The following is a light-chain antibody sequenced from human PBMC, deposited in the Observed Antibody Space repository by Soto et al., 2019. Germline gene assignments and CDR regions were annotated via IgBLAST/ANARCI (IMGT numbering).Light chain of an antibody. CDR3: CSYAGSSTFVV. Sequence: QSALTQPASVSGSPGQSITISCTGTSSDVGSYNLVSWYQQHPGKAPKLMIYEGSKRPSGVSNRFSGSKSGNTASLTISGLHAEYEADYYCCSYAGSSTFVVFGGGTKLTVL. CDR2: EGS. J-gene: IGLJ3*02. CDR1: SSDVGSYNL. V-gene: IGLV2-23*03.